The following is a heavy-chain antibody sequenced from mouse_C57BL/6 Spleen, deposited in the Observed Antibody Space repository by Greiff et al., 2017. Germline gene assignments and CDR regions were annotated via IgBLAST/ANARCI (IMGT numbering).Heavy chain of an antibody. CDR3: ERERRGGYDAYAMDY. Sequence: DVKVEESEGCLVQPGSSLKLSCTASGFTFSDYYMACVRPVPDSVLEWVANINYDGSSTYYLDSLKCRFIISRDNAKNILYLQMSSLKSEDTATYYCERERRGGYDAYAMDYWGQGTSVTVSS. V-gene: IGHV5-16*01. CDR1: GFTFSDYY. CDR2: INYDGSST. D-gene: IGHD2-2*01. J-gene: IGHJ4*01.